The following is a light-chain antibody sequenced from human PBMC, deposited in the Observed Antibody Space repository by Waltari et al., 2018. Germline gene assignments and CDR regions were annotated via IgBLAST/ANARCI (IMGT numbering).Light chain of an antibody. CDR3: SSYAGGSSLM. V-gene: IGLV2-8*01. CDR2: EVT. Sequence: QPALTQPPSASGSPGQSITIFFTGISTDGDGYAPACWYQQHPGKAPKLLIYEVTKRPSGVPDRFSGSKSDNTASLAVSGLQAEDEADYYCSSYAGGSSLMFGGGTKLTVL. J-gene: IGLJ3*02. CDR1: STDGDGYAP.